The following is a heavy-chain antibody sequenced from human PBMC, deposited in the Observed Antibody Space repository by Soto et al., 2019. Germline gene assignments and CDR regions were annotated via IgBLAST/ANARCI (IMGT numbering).Heavy chain of an antibody. J-gene: IGHJ4*02. V-gene: IGHV4-39*01. Sequence: PSETLSLTCTVSGGSISSSSYYWGWIRQPPGKGLEWIGSIYYSGSTYYNPSLKSRVTKSVDTSKNQFSLKLSSVTAADTAVYYCARPSGSYLYYFDYWGQGTLVTVSS. CDR2: IYYSGST. D-gene: IGHD1-26*01. CDR1: GGSISSSSYY. CDR3: ARPSGSYLYYFDY.